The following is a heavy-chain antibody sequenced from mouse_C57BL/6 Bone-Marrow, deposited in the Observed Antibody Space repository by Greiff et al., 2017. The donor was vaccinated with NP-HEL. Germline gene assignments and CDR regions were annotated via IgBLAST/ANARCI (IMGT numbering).Heavy chain of an antibody. J-gene: IGHJ3*01. Sequence: QVQLQQSGAELVKPGASVKLSCKASGYTFTEYTIHWVKQRSGQGLEWIGWFYPGSGSIKYNEKFKDKATLTADKSSSTVYMELSRLTAEDSAVYFCARHEGADYYGRAWFAYWGQGTLVTVSA. D-gene: IGHD1-1*01. CDR1: GYTFTEYT. V-gene: IGHV1-62-2*01. CDR2: FYPGSGSI. CDR3: ARHEGADYYGRAWFAY.